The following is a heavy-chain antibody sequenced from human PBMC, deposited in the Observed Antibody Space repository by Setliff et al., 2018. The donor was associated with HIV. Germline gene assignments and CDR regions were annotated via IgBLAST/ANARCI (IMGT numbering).Heavy chain of an antibody. Sequence: PGGSLRLSCAASGFTFSGFAMTWVRQAPGKGLEWISTISGGGGSKYYADSVKGRFTISRDNAKNSLYLQMNSLRAEDTAVYYCARVSKSSPDAFDIWGQGTMVTVSS. J-gene: IGHJ3*02. D-gene: IGHD6-13*01. CDR2: ISGGGGSK. CDR3: ARVSKSSPDAFDI. CDR1: GFTFSGFA. V-gene: IGHV3-21*01.